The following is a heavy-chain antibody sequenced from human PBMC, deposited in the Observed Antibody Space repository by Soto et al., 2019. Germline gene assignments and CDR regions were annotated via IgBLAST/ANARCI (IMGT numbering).Heavy chain of an antibody. CDR3: STGVVTMTYDYCYY. D-gene: IGHD3-22*01. V-gene: IGHV1-69*12. Sequence: QVQLVQSGAEVKKPGSSVKVSCKASGGTFSSYAISWVRQAPGQGLEWMGGIIPIFGTANYAQKFQGRVTSTADESTSTAYRELSILRSEDTAVYYCSTGVVTMTYDYCYYWGQGTLVTVSS. CDR1: GGTFSSYA. CDR2: IIPIFGTA. J-gene: IGHJ4*02.